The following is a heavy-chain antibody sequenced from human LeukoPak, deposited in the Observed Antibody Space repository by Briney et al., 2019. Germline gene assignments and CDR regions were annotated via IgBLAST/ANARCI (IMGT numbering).Heavy chain of an antibody. D-gene: IGHD6-6*01. J-gene: IGHJ4*02. CDR3: AREGEYSSSSGFDY. CDR1: GGTFSSYA. Sequence: ASVKVPFKASGGTFSSYAISWVRQAPGQGLEWMGGIIPIFGTANYAQKFQGRVTITTDESTSTAYMELSSLRSEDTAVYYCAREGEYSSSSGFDYWGQGTLVTVSS. V-gene: IGHV1-69*05. CDR2: IIPIFGTA.